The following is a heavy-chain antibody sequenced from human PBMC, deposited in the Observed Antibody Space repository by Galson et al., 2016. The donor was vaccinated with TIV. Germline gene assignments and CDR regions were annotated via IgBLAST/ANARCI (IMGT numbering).Heavy chain of an antibody. CDR1: GFAFRSFW. D-gene: IGHD3-16*02. Sequence: SLRLSCAASGFAFRSFWMSWVRQAPGKGLEWVANIEEDGSETYYVDYVKGRFTISRDNAKNSLHLQMNSLRAEDTAVYYCFIGHYSDSWGQGTLVTVSS. J-gene: IGHJ4*02. V-gene: IGHV3-7*01. CDR2: IEEDGSET. CDR3: FIGHYSDS.